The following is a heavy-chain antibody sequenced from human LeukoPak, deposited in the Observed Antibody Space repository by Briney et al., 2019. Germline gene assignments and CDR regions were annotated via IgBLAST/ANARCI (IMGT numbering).Heavy chain of an antibody. CDR1: GFTVSSNY. Sequence: GGSLRLSCAASGFTVSSNYMSWVRQAPGKGLEWVSAISGSGGSTYYADSVKGRFTISRDNSKNTLYLQMNSLRAEDTAVYYCAKNFGRDGYKNAFDIWGQGTMVTVSS. J-gene: IGHJ3*02. V-gene: IGHV3-23*01. D-gene: IGHD5-24*01. CDR2: ISGSGGST. CDR3: AKNFGRDGYKNAFDI.